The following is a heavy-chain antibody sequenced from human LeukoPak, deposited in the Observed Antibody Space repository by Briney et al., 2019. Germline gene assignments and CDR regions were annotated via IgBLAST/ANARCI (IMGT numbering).Heavy chain of an antibody. J-gene: IGHJ4*02. Sequence: ASVKVSCKASGYTFNSYYMHWVRQAPGQGLEWMGIINPSGGSTGYAQKFQGRVTMTRDTSTSIVYMELSSLRSEDTAVYYCARTLNEYGDWKLLDYWGQGTLVTVSS. D-gene: IGHD4-17*01. CDR2: INPSGGST. V-gene: IGHV1-46*02. CDR3: ARTLNEYGDWKLLDY. CDR1: GYTFNSYY.